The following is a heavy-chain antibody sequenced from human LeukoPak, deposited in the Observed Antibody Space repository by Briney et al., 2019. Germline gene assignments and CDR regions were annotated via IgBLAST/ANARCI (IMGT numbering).Heavy chain of an antibody. J-gene: IGHJ4*02. D-gene: IGHD4-17*01. CDR3: ARDMATVQHQD. CDR2: ISAYRGNT. CDR1: GYIFTKYG. V-gene: IGHV1-18*01. Sequence: GASVKVSCKASGYIFTKYGISWVRQAPGQGLEWMGWISAYRGNTYYVQKFQDRVTMTTDTSTSTAYMELRSLRSDDTAVYLCARDMATVQHQDWGQGTLVTVSS.